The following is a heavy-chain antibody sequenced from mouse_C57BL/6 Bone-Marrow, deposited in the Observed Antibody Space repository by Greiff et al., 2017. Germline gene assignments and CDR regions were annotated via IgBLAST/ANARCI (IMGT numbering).Heavy chain of an antibody. J-gene: IGHJ1*03. Sequence: EVMLVESGGGLVKPGGSLKLSCAASGFTFSSYAMSWVRQTPEKRLEWVATISDGGSYTYYPDNVKGRFTISRDNAKNNLYLQMSDLKSEDTAMYYCARDFITTARYFDVWGTGTTVTVSS. CDR3: ARDFITTARYFDV. CDR1: GFTFSSYA. CDR2: ISDGGSYT. D-gene: IGHD1-1*01. V-gene: IGHV5-4*01.